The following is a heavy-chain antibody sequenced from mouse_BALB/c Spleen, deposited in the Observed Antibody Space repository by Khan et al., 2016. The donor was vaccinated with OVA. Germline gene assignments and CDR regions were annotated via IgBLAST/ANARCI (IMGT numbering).Heavy chain of an antibody. V-gene: IGHV2-2*02. CDR1: GFSLTSYG. Sequence: QMQLEESGPGLVQPSQSLSITCTVSGFSLTSYGVHWVRQSPGKGLEWLGVIWSGGSTDYNAAFISRLSISKDKSKSQIFFKMNSLQANDTAIYYCDRIFIVTTDYAMDYWGQGTSVTVSS. J-gene: IGHJ4*01. CDR3: DRIFIVTTDYAMDY. CDR2: IWSGGST. D-gene: IGHD2-12*01.